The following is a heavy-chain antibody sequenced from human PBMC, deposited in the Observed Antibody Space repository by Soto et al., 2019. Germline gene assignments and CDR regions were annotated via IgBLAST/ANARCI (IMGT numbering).Heavy chain of an antibody. V-gene: IGHV3-15*01. CDR1: AFTFSNAW. Sequence: EVQLVESGGGLVKPGGSLRLSCVASAFTFSNAWMSWVRQAPGKGLEWVGRIKSITDGGTRDYAAPVKGRFAISRDDSKNTLYLQMNSLKTEYTAVYYCTPGRYSYGLDYWGQGTLVTVSS. CDR2: IKSITDGGTR. CDR3: TPGRYSYGLDY. J-gene: IGHJ4*02. D-gene: IGHD5-18*01.